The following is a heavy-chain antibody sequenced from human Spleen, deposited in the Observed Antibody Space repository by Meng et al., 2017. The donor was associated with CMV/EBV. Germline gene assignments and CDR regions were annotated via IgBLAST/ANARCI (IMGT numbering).Heavy chain of an antibody. CDR1: GYTFTGYY. CDR3: ARATVVPPGGSYYYYGMDV. J-gene: IGHJ6*02. D-gene: IGHD4-23*01. CDR2: INPNSGGT. Sequence: ASVKVSCKGSGYTFTGYYMHWVRQAPGQGLEWMGWINPNSGGTNYAQKFQGRVTMTRDTSISTAYMELSRLRSDDTAVYYCARATVVPPGGSYYYYGMDVWGQGTTVTVSS. V-gene: IGHV1-2*02.